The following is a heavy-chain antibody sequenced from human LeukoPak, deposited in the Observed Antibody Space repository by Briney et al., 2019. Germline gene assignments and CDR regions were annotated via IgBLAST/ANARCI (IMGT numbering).Heavy chain of an antibody. CDR2: IKQDGSEK. D-gene: IGHD6-13*01. V-gene: IGHV3-7*01. CDR3: ARDYPRTYSGYFYYYMDV. J-gene: IGHJ6*03. Sequence: GGSLRLSCAASGLTFSTYWMSWVRQAPGKGLEWVANIKQDGSEKYYVDSVKGRFTISRDNAKNSLYLQMNSLRAEDTAAYYCARDYPRTYSGYFYYYMDVWGKGTTVTVSS. CDR1: GLTFSTYW.